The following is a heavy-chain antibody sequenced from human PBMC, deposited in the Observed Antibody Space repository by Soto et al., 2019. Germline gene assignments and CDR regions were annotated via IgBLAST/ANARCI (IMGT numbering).Heavy chain of an antibody. V-gene: IGHV3-23*01. CDR2: ISGSGGST. Sequence: EVQLLESGGGLVQPGGSLRLSCAASGFTFSSYAMSWVRQAPGKGLEWVSAISGSGGSTYYADSVKGRFTISRDNSKNTLYLQMNSLRAEDTAVYYCAKDIVVVPAAIAEYFQHWGQGTLVTVSS. CDR3: AKDIVVVPAAIAEYFQH. CDR1: GFTFSSYA. D-gene: IGHD2-2*01. J-gene: IGHJ1*01.